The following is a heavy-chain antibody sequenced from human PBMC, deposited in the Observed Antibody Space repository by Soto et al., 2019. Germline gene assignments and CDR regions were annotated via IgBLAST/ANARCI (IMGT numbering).Heavy chain of an antibody. CDR2: ISGSGGTT. V-gene: IGHV3-23*01. J-gene: IGHJ4*02. Sequence: EVQLLESGGGWIQPGGSLRLSCAASGFSFSNYAMNWVRQAPGKGLEWVSFISGSGGTTDYADSVWGRFRLSRDNSKNTVDLEMNSLRTEDTAVYFCAKGRSALPIFDYWGQGVMVTVSS. CDR3: AKGRSALPIFDY. CDR1: GFSFSNYA.